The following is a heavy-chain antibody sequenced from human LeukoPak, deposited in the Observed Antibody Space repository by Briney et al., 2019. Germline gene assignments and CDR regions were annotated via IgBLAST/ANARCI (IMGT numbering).Heavy chain of an antibody. J-gene: IGHJ4*01. Sequence: SETLSLTCTVSGASISNSYCSWIRQPAGEGLEWIGRIYSSGGTNYNPSLKSRVTMSVDTSRNQFSLKMISMNAADTAVYYCAKVFYGGYGARIDYWGHGILVTVSS. D-gene: IGHD4/OR15-4a*01. CDR1: GASISNSY. CDR3: AKVFYGGYGARIDY. CDR2: IYSSGGT. V-gene: IGHV4-4*07.